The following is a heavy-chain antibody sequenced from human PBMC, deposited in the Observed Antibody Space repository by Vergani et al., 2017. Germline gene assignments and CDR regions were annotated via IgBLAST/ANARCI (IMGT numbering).Heavy chain of an antibody. CDR3: AKTTKKSYYYGSGSLDYYYGMDV. CDR2: ISGSGGST. V-gene: IGHV3-23*01. D-gene: IGHD3-10*01. Sequence: EVQLLESGGGLVQPGGSLRLSCAASGFTFSSYAMSWVRQAPGKGLEWFSAISGSGGSTYYADSVKGRFTISRDNSKNTLYLQMNSLRAEDTAVYYCAKTTKKSYYYGSGSLDYYYGMDVWGQGTTVNVSS. CDR1: GFTFSSYA. J-gene: IGHJ6*02.